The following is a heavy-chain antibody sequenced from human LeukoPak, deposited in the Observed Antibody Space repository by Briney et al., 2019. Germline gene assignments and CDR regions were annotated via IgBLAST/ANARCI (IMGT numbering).Heavy chain of an antibody. CDR1: GFTFSAYV. Sequence: PRGSLRLSCAPSGFTFSAYVMHWVREAPGKGLGCVAVISNDGNEKYYADSVKGRFSISRDNSKNTLFLQMSGLRTEDTAVYYCVRDGGYTGGWTYGAGDYWGQGTLVTVSS. D-gene: IGHD2-8*02. V-gene: IGHV3-30*04. J-gene: IGHJ4*01. CDR3: VRDGGYTGGWTYGAGDY. CDR2: ISNDGNEK.